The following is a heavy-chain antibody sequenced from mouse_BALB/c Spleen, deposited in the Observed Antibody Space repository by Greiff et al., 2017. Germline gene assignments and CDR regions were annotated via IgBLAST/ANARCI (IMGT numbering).Heavy chain of an antibody. J-gene: IGHJ2*01. CDR2: ISYSGST. D-gene: IGHD1-1*01. CDR1: GYSITSDYA. Sequence: VQLKESGPGLVKPSQSLSLTCTVTGYSITSDYAWNWIRQFPGNKLEWMGYISYSGSTSYNPSLKSRISITRDTSKNQFFLQLNSVTTEDTATYYCARYGSSSCWGQGTTLTVSS. V-gene: IGHV3-2*02. CDR3: ARYGSSSC.